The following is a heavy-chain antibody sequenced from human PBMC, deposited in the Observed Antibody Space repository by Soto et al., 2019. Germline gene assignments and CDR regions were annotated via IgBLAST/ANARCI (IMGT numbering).Heavy chain of an antibody. V-gene: IGHV3-30-3*01. CDR2: ISYDGSNK. J-gene: IGHJ4*02. CDR1: GFTFSSYA. Sequence: QVQLVESGGGVVQPGRSLRLSCAASGFTFSSYAMHWVRQAPGKGLEWVAVISYDGSNKYYADSVKGRFTISRDNSKNTLYLQMNSLRAEDTGVYYCARGGLAVAGTYYRGQGTLVTVSS. CDR3: ARGGLAVAGTYY. D-gene: IGHD6-19*01.